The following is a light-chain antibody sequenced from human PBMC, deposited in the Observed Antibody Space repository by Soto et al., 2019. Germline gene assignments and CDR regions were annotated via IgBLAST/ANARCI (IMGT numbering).Light chain of an antibody. CDR3: QQHSHWPPWT. V-gene: IGKV3D-20*02. CDR2: DAS. CDR1: QSVRSTY. Sequence: EIVLTQTPVTVSLSPGERATLSCRASQSVRSTYFAWYQHKPGQAPRLLIFDASTRATGIPDRFSGSGSGTDFTLTISNLEPEDFAVYYCQQHSHWPPWTFGQGTKVDIK. J-gene: IGKJ1*01.